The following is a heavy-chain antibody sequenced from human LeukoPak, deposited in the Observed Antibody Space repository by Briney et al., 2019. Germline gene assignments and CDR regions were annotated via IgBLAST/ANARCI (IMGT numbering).Heavy chain of an antibody. D-gene: IGHD4-17*01. CDR2: INHSGST. CDR1: GGSFCGYY. V-gene: IGHV4-34*01. J-gene: IGHJ4*02. Sequence: SETLSLTCAVYGGSFCGYYWSGIPEPPGGGVEWIGEINHSGSTNYNPYLKSRVTISVDTSKNQFSLKLSSVTAADTAVYYCASMGVYGDYVDYWGQGTLVTVSS. CDR3: ASMGVYGDYVDY.